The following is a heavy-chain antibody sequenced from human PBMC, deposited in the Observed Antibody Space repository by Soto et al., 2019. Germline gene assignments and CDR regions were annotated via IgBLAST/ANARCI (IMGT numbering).Heavy chain of an antibody. J-gene: IGHJ4*02. Sequence: SETLSLTCAVSGGSISSGGYSWSWIRQPPGKGLEWTGYIYHSGSTYYNPSLKSRVTISVDRSKNQFSLKLSSVTAADTAVYYCARLAVAGSEIDYWGQGTLVTVSS. D-gene: IGHD6-19*01. V-gene: IGHV4-30-2*01. CDR3: ARLAVAGSEIDY. CDR1: GGSISSGGYS. CDR2: IYHSGST.